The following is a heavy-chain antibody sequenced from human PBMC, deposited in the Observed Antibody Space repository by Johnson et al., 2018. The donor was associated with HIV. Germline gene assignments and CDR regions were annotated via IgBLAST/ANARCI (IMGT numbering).Heavy chain of an antibody. CDR2: ISSSGSTI. J-gene: IGHJ3*02. Sequence: MQLVESGGGLVQPGGSLRLSCAASGFTFSSYEMNWVRQAPGKGLEWVSYISSSGSTIYYADSVKGRFTISRDNAKNSLYLQMNSLRAEDTAVYYCARVSGTTWLYAFDIWGQGTMVTVSS. V-gene: IGHV3-48*03. CDR3: ARVSGTTWLYAFDI. D-gene: IGHD1-7*01. CDR1: GFTFSSYE.